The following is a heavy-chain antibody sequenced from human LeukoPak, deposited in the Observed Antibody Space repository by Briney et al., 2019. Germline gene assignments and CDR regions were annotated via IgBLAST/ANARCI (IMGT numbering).Heavy chain of an antibody. Sequence: ASVKVPCKASGYTFTSYYMHWVRQAPGQGLEWMGIINPSGGSTSYAQKFQGRVTMTRDTSTSTVYMELSSLRSEDTAVYYCTRDGYCSGGSCRSYWYFDLWGRGTLVTVSS. CDR1: GYTFTSYY. D-gene: IGHD2-15*01. J-gene: IGHJ2*01. CDR2: INPSGGST. CDR3: TRDGYCSGGSCRSYWYFDL. V-gene: IGHV1-46*01.